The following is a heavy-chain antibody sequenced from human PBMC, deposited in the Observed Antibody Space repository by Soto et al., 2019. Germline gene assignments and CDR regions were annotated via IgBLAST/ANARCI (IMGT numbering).Heavy chain of an antibody. V-gene: IGHV1-18*01. CDR1: GYTFTSYG. Sequence: ASVKVSCKASGYTFTSYGISWVRQAPGQGLEWMGWISAYNGDTNYAQKFQGRVTITADESTSTAYMELSSLRSEDTAVYYCARTAPTYYYDSSGYYDTFDYWGQGTLVPVSS. CDR3: ARTAPTYYYDSSGYYDTFDY. J-gene: IGHJ4*02. CDR2: ISAYNGDT. D-gene: IGHD3-22*01.